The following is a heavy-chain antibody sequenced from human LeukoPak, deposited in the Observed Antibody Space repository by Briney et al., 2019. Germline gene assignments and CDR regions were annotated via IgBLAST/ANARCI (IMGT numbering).Heavy chain of an antibody. CDR1: GYTFTSFY. V-gene: IGHV1-46*01. D-gene: IGHD6-19*01. J-gene: IGHJ3*02. Sequence: ASVKVSCKASGYTFTSFYIHWVRQAPGQGLEWMGIINPGGGSTIYAQKFQGRVTVTRDTSTSTVYMELSSLRSEDTAVYYCARSETIPVAGGRYSGTYTTPWDAFDIWGLGTMVTVSS. CDR2: INPGGGST. CDR3: ARSETIPVAGGRYSGTYTTPWDAFDI.